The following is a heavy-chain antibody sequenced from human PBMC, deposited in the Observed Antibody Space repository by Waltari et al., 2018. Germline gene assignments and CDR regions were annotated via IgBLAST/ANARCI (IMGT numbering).Heavy chain of an antibody. CDR1: GGSFSGYY. Sequence: QVQLQQWGAGLLKPSETLSLTCAVYGGSFSGYYWSWIRQPPGKGLEWIGEINHSGSTNYIPSLKSRVTISVDTSKNQFSLKLSSVTAADTAVYYCARWRYGSGSYEDYWGQGTLVTVSS. CDR2: INHSGST. D-gene: IGHD3-10*01. V-gene: IGHV4-34*01. J-gene: IGHJ4*02. CDR3: ARWRYGSGSYEDY.